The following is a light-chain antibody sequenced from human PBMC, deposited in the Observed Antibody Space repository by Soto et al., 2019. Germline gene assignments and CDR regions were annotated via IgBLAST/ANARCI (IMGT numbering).Light chain of an antibody. CDR3: QQSYSTPRT. V-gene: IGKV1-39*01. J-gene: IGKJ1*01. CDR1: QSISSY. CDR2: AAS. Sequence: DIQMTQSPSSLSASVGDRVTITCRASQSISSYFNWYQQKPGKAPQLLIYAASSLQSGAPSSCGGSGSGKDFTPTISSLPPEDFATYYSQQSYSTPRTFGQGTKVDIK.